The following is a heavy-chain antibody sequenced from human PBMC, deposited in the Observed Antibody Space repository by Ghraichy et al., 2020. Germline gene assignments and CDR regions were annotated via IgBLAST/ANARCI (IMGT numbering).Heavy chain of an antibody. CDR2: IYYSGST. CDR3: ARWPTIFGVVSGYDY. Sequence: SETLSLTCTVSGGSISSYYWSWIRQPPGKGLEWIGYIYYSGSTNYNPSLKSRVTISVDTSKNQFSLKLSSVTAADTAVYYCARWPTIFGVVSGYDYWGQGTLVTVSS. CDR1: GGSISSYY. J-gene: IGHJ4*02. V-gene: IGHV4-59*08. D-gene: IGHD3-3*01.